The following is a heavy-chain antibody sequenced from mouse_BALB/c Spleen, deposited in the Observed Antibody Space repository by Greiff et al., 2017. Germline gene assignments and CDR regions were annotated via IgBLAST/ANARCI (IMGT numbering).Heavy chain of an antibody. J-gene: IGHJ3*01. D-gene: IGHD2-2*01. Sequence: EVKLMESGGDLVKPGGSLKLSCAASGFTFSSYGMSWVRQTPDKRLEWVATISSGGSYTYYPDSVKGRFTISRDNAKNTLYLQMSSLKSEDTAMYYCARQDYYGYDVRTPWFAYWGQGTLVTVSA. CDR2: ISSGGSYT. V-gene: IGHV5-6*01. CDR1: GFTFSSYG. CDR3: ARQDYYGYDVRTPWFAY.